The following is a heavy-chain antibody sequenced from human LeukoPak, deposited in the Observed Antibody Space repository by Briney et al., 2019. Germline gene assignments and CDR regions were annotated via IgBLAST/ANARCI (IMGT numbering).Heavy chain of an antibody. V-gene: IGHV3-66*02. J-gene: IGHJ4*02. CDR1: GFSVSTNY. Sequence: GGSLRLSCAASGFSVSTNYMTWVRQAPLKGLEWVSVIYSGGPTFYADSVKGRFTISRDSSKNTLYLQMNSLRPEDTAVYDCARRSFYDSSGYSRGLDFWGQGTLATVSS. CDR2: IYSGGPT. D-gene: IGHD3-22*01. CDR3: ARRSFYDSSGYSRGLDF.